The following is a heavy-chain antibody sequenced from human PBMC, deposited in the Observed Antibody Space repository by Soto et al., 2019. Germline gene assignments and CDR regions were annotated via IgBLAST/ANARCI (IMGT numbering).Heavy chain of an antibody. Sequence: PVGSLRLSCIGSGFTFSGYAMKWVRQAAGKGLEWVSGITANGDTSYYADSVKGRFTISRDNSKHTLYLQMNSLRAEDTALYYCAKDPLKYDSDRYPNWFDPWGQGTLVTVSS. J-gene: IGHJ5*02. CDR3: AKDPLKYDSDRYPNWFDP. V-gene: IGHV3-23*01. CDR1: GFTFSGYA. CDR2: ITANGDTS. D-gene: IGHD1-1*01.